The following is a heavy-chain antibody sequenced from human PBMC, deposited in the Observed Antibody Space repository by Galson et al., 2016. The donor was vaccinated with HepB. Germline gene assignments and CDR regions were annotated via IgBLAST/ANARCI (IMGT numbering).Heavy chain of an antibody. Sequence: SETLSLTCGVNGGSFSGYQWSWIRQPPGKGLEWIGEINHSGSTTYNPSLKSRVTISLDTSKNHFSLRLTSMTAADTAIYFCARVRYYGSIRTNYYYYALDVWGQGTTVTVSS. J-gene: IGHJ6*02. CDR3: ARVRYYGSIRTNYYYYALDV. D-gene: IGHD3-10*01. V-gene: IGHV4-34*01. CDR2: INHSGST. CDR1: GGSFSGYQ.